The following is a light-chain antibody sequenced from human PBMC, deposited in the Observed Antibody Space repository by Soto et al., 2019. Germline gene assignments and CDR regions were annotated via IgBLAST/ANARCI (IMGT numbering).Light chain of an antibody. J-gene: IGKJ1*01. V-gene: IGKV1-5*01. Sequence: DIQMTQSPSTLSESVGDRVTVTCRASQSISSWLAWYQQKPGKAPKLLIYDASSLESGVPSRFSGSGSGTEFTLTISSLQPDDFATYYCQQYNSLTWTFGQGTKVDIK. CDR1: QSISSW. CDR3: QQYNSLTWT. CDR2: DAS.